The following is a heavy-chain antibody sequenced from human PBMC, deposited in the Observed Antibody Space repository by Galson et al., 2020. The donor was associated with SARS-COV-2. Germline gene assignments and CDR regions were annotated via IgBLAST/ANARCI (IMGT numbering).Heavy chain of an antibody. Sequence: GGSLTLSCAASGLTFNTYSMHWVRQAPGKGLEWVALISYDGNSEYYADSVKGRFTISRDNSKNTLYLQMNSLRVEDTAAYYCARPLYYDSSGYYGFGYWGQGTLVTVSS. J-gene: IGHJ4*02. D-gene: IGHD3-22*01. V-gene: IGHV3-30*04. CDR2: ISYDGNSE. CDR1: GLTFNTYS. CDR3: ARPLYYDSSGYYGFGY.